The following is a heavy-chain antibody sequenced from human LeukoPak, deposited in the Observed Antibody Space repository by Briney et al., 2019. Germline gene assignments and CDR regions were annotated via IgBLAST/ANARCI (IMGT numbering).Heavy chain of an antibody. CDR1: GFTFSTYA. CDR2: ISGSGGST. V-gene: IGHV3-23*01. D-gene: IGHD6-19*01. Sequence: GGSLRLSCAASGFTFSTYAMSWVRQAPGKGLEWVSAISGSGGSTYQSDSVKGRFTISRDNSKNTLYLQMSSLRVEDTAVYYCAKSQSSGWLYYFDYWGQGILVTVSS. J-gene: IGHJ4*02. CDR3: AKSQSSGWLYYFDY.